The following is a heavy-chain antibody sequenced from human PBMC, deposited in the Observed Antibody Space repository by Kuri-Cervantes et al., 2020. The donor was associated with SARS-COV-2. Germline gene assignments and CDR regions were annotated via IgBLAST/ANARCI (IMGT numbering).Heavy chain of an antibody. CDR3: AGGGLWFGELFVAFDI. CDR2: ISGSGGST. D-gene: IGHD3-10*01. V-gene: IGHV3-23*01. CDR1: GFTFSSYA. J-gene: IGHJ3*02. Sequence: GGSLRLSCAASGFTFSSYAMSWVRQAPGKGLEWVSAISGSGGSTYYADSVKGRFTISRDNSKNTLYLQRNSLRAEDTAVYYCAGGGLWFGELFVAFDIWGQGTMVTVSS.